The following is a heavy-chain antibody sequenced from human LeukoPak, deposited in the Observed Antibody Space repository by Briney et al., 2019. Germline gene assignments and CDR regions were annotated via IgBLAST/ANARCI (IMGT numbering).Heavy chain of an antibody. J-gene: IGHJ4*02. Sequence: GGSLRLSCVASGFTFTTYGMNWVRQAPGKGLEWVSGITGSGDRTYYADSVKGRFTIYRDNSKNTLYLQMNSLRAEDTAVYYCARHRTASDYWGQGTLVTVSS. CDR3: ARHRTASDY. CDR1: GFTFTTYG. CDR2: ITGSGDRT. V-gene: IGHV3-23*01. D-gene: IGHD3-16*02.